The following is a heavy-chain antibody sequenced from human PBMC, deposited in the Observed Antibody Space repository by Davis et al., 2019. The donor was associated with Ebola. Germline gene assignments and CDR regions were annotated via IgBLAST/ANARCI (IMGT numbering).Heavy chain of an antibody. CDR2: IYPGDSDT. V-gene: IGHV5-51*01. CDR3: ASLRRTITGMDDGFDV. J-gene: IGHJ3*01. D-gene: IGHD1-20*01. Sequence: GESLKISCKGLGYNFASYWIAWVRQLPGKGLEWMGIIYPGDSDTRYGPSFQGQVTISADKSTRTAYLQWGRLKASDTAMYYCASLRRTITGMDDGFDVWGQGTMVTVSS. CDR1: GYNFASYW.